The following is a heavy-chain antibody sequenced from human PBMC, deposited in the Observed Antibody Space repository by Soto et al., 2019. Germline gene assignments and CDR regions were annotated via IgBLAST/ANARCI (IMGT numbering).Heavy chain of an antibody. CDR1: GFTFSDYY. V-gene: IGHV3-11*06. CDR3: ARSGDNYNGLDY. D-gene: IGHD3-10*01. Sequence: KPGGSLRLSCVGSGFTFSDYYMSWVRQAPGKGLEWLSYSSNSGTYTKYAGSVKGRFSISRDNAKNSLHLQINSLRGEDTAVYYCARSGDNYNGLDYWGQGSPVTVSP. CDR2: SSNSGTYT. J-gene: IGHJ4*02.